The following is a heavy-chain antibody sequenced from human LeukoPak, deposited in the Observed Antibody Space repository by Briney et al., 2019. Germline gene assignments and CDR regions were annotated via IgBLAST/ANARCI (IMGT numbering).Heavy chain of an antibody. CDR2: ISSSGVGT. D-gene: IGHD6-19*01. CDR1: GFTFSSYA. Sequence: GGSLRLSCAASGFTFSSYAMSWVRQAPGKGLAWVSAISSSGVGTYYADSVKGRFTISRDNSKNTLYLQMNSLRAEDTAVYYCAKDRGSSGWLYWGQGTLVTVSS. CDR3: AKDRGSSGWLY. V-gene: IGHV3-23*01. J-gene: IGHJ4*02.